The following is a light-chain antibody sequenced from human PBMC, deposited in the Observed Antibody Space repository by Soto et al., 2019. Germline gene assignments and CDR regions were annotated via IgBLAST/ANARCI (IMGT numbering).Light chain of an antibody. CDR3: QQYGSSPPYT. Sequence: EIVLTQSPGTLSLSPGERATLSCRASQSVSSSYLAWYQQKPGQAPRLLIYGASSKATGLPDRFSGSGSGTDFTLTISRLEPEDFAVYYWQQYGSSPPYTFGQGTKLEIK. V-gene: IGKV3-20*01. CDR1: QSVSSSY. J-gene: IGKJ2*01. CDR2: GAS.